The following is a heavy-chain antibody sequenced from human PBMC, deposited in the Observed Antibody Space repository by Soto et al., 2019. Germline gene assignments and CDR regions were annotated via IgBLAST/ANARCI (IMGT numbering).Heavy chain of an antibody. D-gene: IGHD3-3*01. CDR2: LKSKIDGGTT. CDR3: TTTYYDFWSGYYPNDY. Sequence: PGGSLRLSCAASGFTFSNAWMNWVRQAPGKGLEWVGRLKSKIDGGTTDYAAPVKGRFTISRDDSKNTLYLQMNSLKTEDTAVYYCTTTYYDFWSGYYPNDYWGQGTLVTVS. CDR1: GFTFSNAW. J-gene: IGHJ4*02. V-gene: IGHV3-15*07.